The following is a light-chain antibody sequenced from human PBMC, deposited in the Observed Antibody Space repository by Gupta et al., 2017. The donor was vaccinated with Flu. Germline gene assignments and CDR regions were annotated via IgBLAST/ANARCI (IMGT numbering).Light chain of an antibody. CDR3: QQYETFRPLT. CDR2: DAS. Sequence: DRVTITCQASQDIKKYLNWYQKKPGKAPRLLIYDASHLETGVPSRFSGSGSGTDYSFTITSLQSEDIATYYCQQYETFRPLTFGGGTKVEIK. CDR1: QDIKKY. V-gene: IGKV1-33*01. J-gene: IGKJ4*01.